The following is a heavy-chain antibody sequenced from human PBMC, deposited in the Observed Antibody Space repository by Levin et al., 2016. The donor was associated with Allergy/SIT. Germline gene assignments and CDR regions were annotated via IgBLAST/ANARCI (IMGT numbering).Heavy chain of an antibody. CDR1: GGSFSGYY. CDR3: ARGLVYGMDV. Sequence: SETLSLTCAVYGGSFSGYYWSWIRQPPGKGLEWIGEINHSGSTNYNPSLKSRVTISVDTSKNQFSLKLSSVTAADTAVYYCARGLVYGMDVWGQGTTVTVSS. CDR2: INHSGST. V-gene: IGHV4-34*01. D-gene: IGHD3-16*02. J-gene: IGHJ6*02.